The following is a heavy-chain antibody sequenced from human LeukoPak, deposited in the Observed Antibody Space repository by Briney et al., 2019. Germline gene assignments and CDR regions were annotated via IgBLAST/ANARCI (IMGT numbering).Heavy chain of an antibody. D-gene: IGHD6-19*01. V-gene: IGHV3-23*01. CDR3: VRSLNPRVAVAGRYYFDY. Sequence: GGSLRLSCAASGFTFSSYAMSWVRQAPGKGLEWISAISGGGGDTYYADSVKGRFTISRDNSKNTLYLQMNSLRAEDTAVYYCVRSLNPRVAVAGRYYFDYWGRGTLVTVSS. CDR1: GFTFSSYA. CDR2: ISGGGGDT. J-gene: IGHJ4*02.